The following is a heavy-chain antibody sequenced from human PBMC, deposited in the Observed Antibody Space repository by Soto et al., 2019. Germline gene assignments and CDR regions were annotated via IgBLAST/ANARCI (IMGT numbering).Heavy chain of an antibody. D-gene: IGHD4-17*01. CDR2: ISSSGSTI. J-gene: IGHJ6*03. Sequence: GGSLRLSCAASGFTFSDYYMSWIRQAPGKGLEWVSYISSSGSTIYYADSVKGRFTISRDNAKNSLYLQMNSLRAEDTAVYYCARDAVKSYGDYDSYYYYYMDVWGKGTTVTVSS. CDR1: GFTFSDYY. V-gene: IGHV3-11*01. CDR3: ARDAVKSYGDYDSYYYYYMDV.